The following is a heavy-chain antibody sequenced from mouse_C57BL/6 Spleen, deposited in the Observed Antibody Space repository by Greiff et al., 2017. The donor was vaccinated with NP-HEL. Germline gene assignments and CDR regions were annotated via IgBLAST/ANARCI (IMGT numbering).Heavy chain of an antibody. V-gene: IGHV1-54*01. CDR3: ARSVYYYGSSDYYAMDY. Sequence: QVQLKESGAELVRPGTSVKVSCKASGYAFTNYLIEWVKQRPGQGLEWIGVINPGSGGTNYNEKFKGKATLTADKSSSTAYMQLSSLTSEDSAVYFCARSVYYYGSSDYYAMDYWGQGTSVTVSS. CDR2: INPGSGGT. J-gene: IGHJ4*01. D-gene: IGHD1-1*01. CDR1: GYAFTNYL.